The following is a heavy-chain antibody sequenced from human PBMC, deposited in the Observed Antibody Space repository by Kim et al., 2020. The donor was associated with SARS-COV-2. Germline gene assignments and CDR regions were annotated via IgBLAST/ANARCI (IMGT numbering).Heavy chain of an antibody. Sequence: SETLSLTCTVSGGSISSYYWSWIRQPPGKGLEWIGYIYYSGSTNYNPSLKSRVTISVDTSKNQFSLKLSSVTAADTAVYYCARHNWLGEAFDYWGQGTLVTVSS. CDR1: GGSISSYY. D-gene: IGHD3-10*01. CDR3: ARHNWLGEAFDY. CDR2: IYYSGST. V-gene: IGHV4-59*08. J-gene: IGHJ4*02.